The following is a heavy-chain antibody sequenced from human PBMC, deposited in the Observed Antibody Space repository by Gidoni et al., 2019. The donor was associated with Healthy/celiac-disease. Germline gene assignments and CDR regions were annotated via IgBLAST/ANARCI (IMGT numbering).Heavy chain of an antibody. V-gene: IGHV3-33*01. J-gene: IGHJ4*02. D-gene: IGHD2-15*01. CDR3: ARDSVGGPFDY. Sequence: QVQLAESGGGVVQPGRSLRLSCAASGFTFSSYGMHWVRQAPGKGLEWVAVIWYDGSNEYYADSVKGRFTISRDNSKNTLYLQMNSLRAEDTAVYYCARDSVGGPFDYWGQGTLVTVSS. CDR2: IWYDGSNE. CDR1: GFTFSSYG.